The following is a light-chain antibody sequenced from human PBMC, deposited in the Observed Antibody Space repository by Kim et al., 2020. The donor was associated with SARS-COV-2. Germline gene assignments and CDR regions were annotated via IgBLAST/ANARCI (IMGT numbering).Light chain of an antibody. CDR1: RASIAGSS. Sequence: GTTITTSSTPSRASIAGSSVHWYQPPPGSAPTIVVYEDNQSPSGVPDRFSCSIDSSSNSASLTISGLKTEDEADYYCQSYDSSRWVFGGGTQLTVL. J-gene: IGLJ3*02. CDR3: QSYDSSRWV. V-gene: IGLV6-57*03. CDR2: EDN.